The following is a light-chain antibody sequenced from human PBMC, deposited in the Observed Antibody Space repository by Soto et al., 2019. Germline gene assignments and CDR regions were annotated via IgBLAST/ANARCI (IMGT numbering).Light chain of an antibody. CDR1: SSDVGAYNY. CDR3: ISYTSSTTWV. J-gene: IGLJ3*02. Sequence: QSALTQPDSVSGSPGQSITISCTGTSSDVGAYNYVSWYQQHPGKAPKLMIYEVSYRPSGVSDRFSGSRSGNTASLTISGLQAEDESDYYCISYTSSTTWVFGGGTKLTVL. CDR2: EVS. V-gene: IGLV2-14*01.